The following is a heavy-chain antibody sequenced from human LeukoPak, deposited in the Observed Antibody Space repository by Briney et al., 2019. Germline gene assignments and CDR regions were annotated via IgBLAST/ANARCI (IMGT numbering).Heavy chain of an antibody. CDR2: IKQDGNGR. CDR1: GFIFSSSW. Sequence: GGSLRLSCVASGFIFSSSWMTWVRQAPGKGLEWVANIKQDGNGRSYVDSVKGRFTISRDNAKNSLYLQMNSLRVEDTAVYYCARDRGSSSWGQGILVTVSS. V-gene: IGHV3-7*01. D-gene: IGHD2-2*01. J-gene: IGHJ4*02. CDR3: ARDRGSSS.